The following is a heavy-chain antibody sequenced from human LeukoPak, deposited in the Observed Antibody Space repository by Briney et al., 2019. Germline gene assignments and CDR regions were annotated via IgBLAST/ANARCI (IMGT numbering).Heavy chain of an antibody. CDR1: GFTFSSYA. J-gene: IGHJ4*02. D-gene: IGHD3-22*01. V-gene: IGHV3-23*01. Sequence: GGSLRLSCAASGFTFSSYAMSWVRQAPGKGLEWVSAISGSGGSTYYADSVKGRFTISRDNSKNTLYLQMNSLRAEDTAVYYCAKDTRYYYDSSGYYYGYWGQGTLVTVSS. CDR3: AKDTRYYYDSSGYYYGY. CDR2: ISGSGGST.